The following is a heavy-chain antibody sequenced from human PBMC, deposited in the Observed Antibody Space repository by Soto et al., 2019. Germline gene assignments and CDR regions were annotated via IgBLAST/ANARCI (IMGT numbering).Heavy chain of an antibody. D-gene: IGHD2-2*01. J-gene: IGHJ4*02. V-gene: IGHV1-3*01. CDR2: INAGNGNT. CDR1: GDTFTGYA. CDR3: ARAVAVPADFDY. Sequence: ASVKVSCKASGDTFTGYAFHWVRQAPGQRLEWMGWINAGNGNTKYSQKFQGRVTITRDTSASTAYMELSSLRSEDTAVYYCARAVAVPADFDYWGQRTLGTVSS.